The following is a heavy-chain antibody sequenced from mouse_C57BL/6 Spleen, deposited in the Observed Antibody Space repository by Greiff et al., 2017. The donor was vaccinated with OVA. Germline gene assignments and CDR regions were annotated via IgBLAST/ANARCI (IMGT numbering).Heavy chain of an antibody. CDR1: GYTFTSYW. J-gene: IGHJ4*01. V-gene: IGHV1-64*01. CDR2: IHPNSGST. Sequence: QVQLQQSGAELVKPGASVKLSCKASGYTFTSYWMHWVKQRPGQGLEWIGMIHPNSGSTNYNEKFKSKATLTVDKSSSTAYMQLSSLTSEDSAVYYCAMSYGTPGHYYAMDYWGQGTSVTVSS. CDR3: AMSYGTPGHYYAMDY. D-gene: IGHD1-1*01.